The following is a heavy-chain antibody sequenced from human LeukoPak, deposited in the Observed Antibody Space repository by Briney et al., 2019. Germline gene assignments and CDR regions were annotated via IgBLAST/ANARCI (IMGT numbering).Heavy chain of an antibody. CDR1: GGSISSYY. V-gene: IGHV4-59*01. Sequence: SETLSLTCTVSGGSISSYYWSWIRQPPGKGLEWIGYIYYSGSTNYNPSFKSRVTISVDTSKNQFSLKLSSVTAADTAVYYCARELGSSWHYNWFDPWGQGTLVTVSS. CDR3: ARELGSSWHYNWFDP. D-gene: IGHD6-13*01. CDR2: IYYSGST. J-gene: IGHJ5*02.